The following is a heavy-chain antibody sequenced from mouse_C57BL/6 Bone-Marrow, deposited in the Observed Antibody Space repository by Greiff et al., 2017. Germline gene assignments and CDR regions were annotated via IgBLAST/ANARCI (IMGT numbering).Heavy chain of an antibody. Sequence: QVQLQQSGAELARPGASVKLSCKASGYTFTSYGISWVKQRPGQGLEWIGEIYPRSGNTYYNEKFKGKATLTADKSSSTAYMELRSLTSEDSAVYFCARKRGREENYFDYWGQGTTLTVSS. V-gene: IGHV1-81*01. CDR1: GYTFTSYG. CDR3: ARKRGREENYFDY. J-gene: IGHJ2*01. CDR2: IYPRSGNT. D-gene: IGHD4-1*01.